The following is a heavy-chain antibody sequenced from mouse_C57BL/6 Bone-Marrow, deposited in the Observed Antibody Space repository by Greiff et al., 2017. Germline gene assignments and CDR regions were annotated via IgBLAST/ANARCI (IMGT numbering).Heavy chain of an antibody. J-gene: IGHJ1*03. Sequence: EVKLVESGGGLVQPGGSLSLSCAASGFTFTDYYMSCVRQPPGKALEWLGFIRNKANGYTTEYSASVKGRFTISRDNSQSILYLQMNALRAEDRATYYCASLYGSSYVWYFDVWGTGTTVTVSS. D-gene: IGHD1-1*01. CDR1: GFTFTDYY. V-gene: IGHV7-3*01. CDR3: ASLYGSSYVWYFDV. CDR2: IRNKANGYTT.